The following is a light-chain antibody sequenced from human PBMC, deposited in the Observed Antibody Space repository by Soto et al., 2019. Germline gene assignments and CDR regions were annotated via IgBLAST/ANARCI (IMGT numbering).Light chain of an antibody. CDR2: GAS. Sequence: EIVMTQSPATLSVSPGERATLSCRASQSVSSNLVWYQQKPGQAPRLLIYGASTRATGIPARFSGSGSGTELTLTISSLQSEDFAVYYCQQYNNWPPTFGQGTRWIS. J-gene: IGKJ1*01. V-gene: IGKV3-15*01. CDR1: QSVSSN. CDR3: QQYNNWPPT.